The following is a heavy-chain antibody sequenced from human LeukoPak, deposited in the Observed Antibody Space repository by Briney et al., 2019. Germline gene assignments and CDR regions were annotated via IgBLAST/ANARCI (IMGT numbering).Heavy chain of an antibody. CDR1: GYTFTSYC. CDR3: ARGRTVTKRVDY. V-gene: IGHV1-18*01. CDR2: ISAYSGNT. Sequence: ASVKVSCKASGYTFTSYCISWVRQAPGQGLEWMGWISAYSGNTNYAQKLQGRVTMTTDTSTSTAYMEQRSLRSDDTAVYYCARGRTVTKRVDYWGQGTLVTVSP. D-gene: IGHD4-17*01. J-gene: IGHJ4*02.